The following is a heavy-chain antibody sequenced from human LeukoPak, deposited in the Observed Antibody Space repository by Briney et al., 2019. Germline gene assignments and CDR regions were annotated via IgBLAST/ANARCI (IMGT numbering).Heavy chain of an antibody. Sequence: GGSLRLSCAASGFTFSSYWMRWVRQAPGKGREWVSGISWNSGDIGYADSVKGRFTISRDNAKNSLYLQMNSLRAEDTALYYCAKASGYDLSNWFDPWGQGTQVTVSS. CDR3: AKASGYDLSNWFDP. D-gene: IGHD5-12*01. CDR1: GFTFSSYW. V-gene: IGHV3-9*01. J-gene: IGHJ5*02. CDR2: ISWNSGDI.